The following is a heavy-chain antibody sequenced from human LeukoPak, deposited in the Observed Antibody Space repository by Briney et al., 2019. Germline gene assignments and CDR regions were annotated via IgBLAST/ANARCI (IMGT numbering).Heavy chain of an antibody. V-gene: IGHV4-39*01. Sequence: PSETLSLTCTVSAGSISSSTYYCGWIRQPPGKGLEWIGSIYYSGSTYYNPSLKSRVTISVDTSKNQFSLKLSSVTAADTAVYYSMRQRAPFGDYGYYFDYWGQGTLVTVSS. CDR1: AGSISSSTYY. J-gene: IGHJ4*02. CDR3: MRQRAPFGDYGYYFDY. CDR2: IYYSGST. D-gene: IGHD4-17*01.